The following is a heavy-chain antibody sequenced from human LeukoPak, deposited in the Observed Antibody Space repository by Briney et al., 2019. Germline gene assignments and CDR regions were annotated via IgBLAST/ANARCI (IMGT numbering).Heavy chain of an antibody. V-gene: IGHV3-23*01. CDR2: INTGGGT. J-gene: IGHJ4*02. CDR1: GFTFNNYV. Sequence: PGGSLRLSCAASGFTFNNYVMTWVRQAPGKGLEWVSTINTGGGTYYAASVKGRFTLSREDSRNTLYLQMNSLRAEDTAVYYCARDLHEYYFDYWGQGTLVTVSS. CDR3: ARDLHEYYFDY.